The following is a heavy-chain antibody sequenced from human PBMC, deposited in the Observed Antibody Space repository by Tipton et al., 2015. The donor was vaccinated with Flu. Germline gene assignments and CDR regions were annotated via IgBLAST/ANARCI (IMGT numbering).Heavy chain of an antibody. CDR1: GFTFSSYG. J-gene: IGHJ4*02. CDR2: IRYDGTNK. Sequence: SLRLSCVASGFTFSSYGLHWVRQAPGRGLEWVAFIRYDGTNKEYTDSVVGRFTISRDNSKNTLYLQIDSLGAEDTAIYYCTKVAVTYGYGDYVHFEYWGQRMLVTVSS. V-gene: IGHV3-30*02. D-gene: IGHD4-17*01. CDR3: TKVAVTYGYGDYVHFEY.